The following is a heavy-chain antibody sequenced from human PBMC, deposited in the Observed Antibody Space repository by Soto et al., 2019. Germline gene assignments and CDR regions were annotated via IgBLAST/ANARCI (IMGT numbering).Heavy chain of an antibody. CDR2: IYHSGST. D-gene: IGHD6-13*01. Sequence: SETLSLTCAVSGGSISSGGYSWSWIRQPPGKGLEWIGYIYHSGSTYYNPSLKSRVTISVDRSKNQFSLKLSSVTAADTAGYSCASLSPIAAAGIAFDNWGQGTLVTVSS. CDR3: ASLSPIAAAGIAFDN. V-gene: IGHV4-30-2*01. J-gene: IGHJ4*02. CDR1: GGSISSGGYS.